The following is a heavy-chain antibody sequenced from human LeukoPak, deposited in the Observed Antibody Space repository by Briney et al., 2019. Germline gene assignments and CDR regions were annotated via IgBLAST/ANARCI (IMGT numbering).Heavy chain of an antibody. CDR3: ARDDCSSISCYHNWFDP. D-gene: IGHD2-2*01. CDR1: GFTFSSYE. V-gene: IGHV3-48*03. CDR2: ISHSGTSI. Sequence: GGSLRLSCATSGFTFSSYEMNWVRQAPGKGLEWVSYISHSGTSIYYADSVKGRFTFSRDNAKNSLYLQMNSLRAEDTAVYYCARDDCSSISCYHNWFDPWGQGTLVTVSS. J-gene: IGHJ5*02.